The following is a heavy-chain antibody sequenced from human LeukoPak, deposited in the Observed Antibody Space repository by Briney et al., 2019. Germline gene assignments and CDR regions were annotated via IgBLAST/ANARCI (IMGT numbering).Heavy chain of an antibody. Sequence: PGGSLRLSCAASGFNFSDYSMNWVRQAPGKGLEWVSSISRRSRHVYYAGSVKGRFTISRDDARKSLYLQMNSLRAEDMAVYFCVRDLLGSGSTTAYLYHWGQGTLVTVSS. CDR2: ISRRSRHV. V-gene: IGHV3-21*01. CDR3: VRDLLGSGSTTAYLYH. CDR1: GFNFSDYS. J-gene: IGHJ1*01. D-gene: IGHD3-10*01.